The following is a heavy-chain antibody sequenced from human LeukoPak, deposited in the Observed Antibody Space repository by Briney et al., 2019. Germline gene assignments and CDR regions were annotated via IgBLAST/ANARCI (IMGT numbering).Heavy chain of an antibody. J-gene: IGHJ6*03. V-gene: IGHV3-15*01. CDR1: GFTFSNAW. CDR2: IKTNTDGGTA. D-gene: IGHD2-21*01. Sequence: GGSLRLSCAASGFTFSNAWMSWVRQAPGKGLEWVGRIKTNTDGGTADYAAPVKGRFSISRDDSKNTLYLQMNRLISEDTAVYYCTTTGSPDWHRDDYYYSMDVWGKGTTVTVSS. CDR3: TTTGSPDWHRDDYYYSMDV.